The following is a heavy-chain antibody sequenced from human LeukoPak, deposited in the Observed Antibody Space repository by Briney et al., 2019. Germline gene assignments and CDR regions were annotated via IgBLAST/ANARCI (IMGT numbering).Heavy chain of an antibody. V-gene: IGHV1-18*01. D-gene: IGHD1-26*01. CDR3: ARVGLSGFGATYAFDI. CDR2: ISAYNGNT. J-gene: IGHJ3*02. CDR1: GYTFTIYG. Sequence: ASVKVSCKASGYTFTIYGISWVRQAPGQGLEWMGWISAYNGNTNYAQKLQGRVTMTTDTSTSTAYMELRSLRSDDTAVYYCARVGLSGFGATYAFDIWGQGTMVTVSS.